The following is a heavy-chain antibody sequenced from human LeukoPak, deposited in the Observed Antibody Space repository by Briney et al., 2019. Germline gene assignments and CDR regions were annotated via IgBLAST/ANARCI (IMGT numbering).Heavy chain of an antibody. CDR3: APPPQRPLDS. CDR2: SSGSGGST. CDR1: GFTFSSYR. J-gene: IGHJ4*02. V-gene: IGHV3-23*01. Sequence: RGSLRLSCAASGFTFSSYRMNWVRQAPGKGLEWVSASSGSGGSTYYADSVKGRFTISRDNSKNTVYLQMHSLGAEDTALYYCAPPPQRPLDSWGQGTLVIVSS.